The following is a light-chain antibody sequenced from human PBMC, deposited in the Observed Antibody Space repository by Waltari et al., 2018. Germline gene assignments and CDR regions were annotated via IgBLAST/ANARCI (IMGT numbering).Light chain of an antibody. CDR3: QQYGSSVMYT. CDR1: QSLSRSR. Sequence: EVVLTQSPGTLSLSPGERATLSCRASQSLSRSRLAWYQQKPGQARRLLMYAASRRATGIPDRFSGSGTGTDFSLTVSRVEPEDSAVYYCQQYGSSVMYTFGQGTKLEIQ. V-gene: IGKV3-20*01. CDR2: AAS. J-gene: IGKJ2*01.